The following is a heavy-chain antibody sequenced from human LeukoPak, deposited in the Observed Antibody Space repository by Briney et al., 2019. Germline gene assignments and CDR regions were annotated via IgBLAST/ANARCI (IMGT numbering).Heavy chain of an antibody. J-gene: IGHJ3*02. V-gene: IGHV3-7*03. CDR3: ARDPVPAANTNAFDI. CDR1: GFTFSSYW. Sequence: GGSLRLSCAASGFTFSSYWMSWVRQAPGKGLAWVAIIKQDGSEKYYVDSVKGRFTISRDNAKNSLYLQMNSLRAEDTAVYYCARDPVPAANTNAFDIWGQRTMVTVSS. D-gene: IGHD2-2*01. CDR2: IKQDGSEK.